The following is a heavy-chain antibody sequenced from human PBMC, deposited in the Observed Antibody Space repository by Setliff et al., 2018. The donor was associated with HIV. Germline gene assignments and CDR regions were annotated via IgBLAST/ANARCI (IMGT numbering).Heavy chain of an antibody. CDR1: GYSISSGYY. CDR3: ARLSGGMVPNY. CDR2: IHHSGTA. Sequence: SETLSLTCTVSGYSISSGYYWGWIRQPPGKGLEWIGSIHHSGTAYDNPSPKSRVTISVDPSKNQILLRLSSVTAADTAVYYCARLSGGMVPNYWGQGTLVTV. D-gene: IGHD3-10*01. J-gene: IGHJ4*02. V-gene: IGHV4-38-2*02.